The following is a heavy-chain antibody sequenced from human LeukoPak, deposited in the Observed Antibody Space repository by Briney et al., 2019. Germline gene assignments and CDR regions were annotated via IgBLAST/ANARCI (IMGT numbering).Heavy chain of an antibody. V-gene: IGHV3-23*01. CDR2: ISGSGGST. Sequence: GSLRLSCAASGCTFSSYAMSWVRQAPGKGLEWVSAISGSGGSTYYADSVKGRFTISRDNSKNTLYLQMNSLRAEDTAVYYCAKDVRSSWYYFFWGQGPLVTVSS. J-gene: IGHJ4*02. D-gene: IGHD6-13*01. CDR3: AKDVRSSWYYFF. CDR1: GCTFSSYA.